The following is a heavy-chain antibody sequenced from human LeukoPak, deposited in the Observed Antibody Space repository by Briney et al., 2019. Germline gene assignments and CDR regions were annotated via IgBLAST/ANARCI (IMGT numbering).Heavy chain of an antibody. Sequence: GGSLRLSCAASGFSFSSHGMHWVRQAPGKGLEWVAVMSFDGSDKYYADSVKGRFTISRDNSKNTLYVQMNSLRAEDTAVYYCAKGCRSGSICFLIDYWGQGTLVAVSS. CDR1: GFSFSSHG. CDR3: AKGCRSGSICFLIDY. CDR2: MSFDGSDK. J-gene: IGHJ4*02. V-gene: IGHV3-30*18. D-gene: IGHD2-15*01.